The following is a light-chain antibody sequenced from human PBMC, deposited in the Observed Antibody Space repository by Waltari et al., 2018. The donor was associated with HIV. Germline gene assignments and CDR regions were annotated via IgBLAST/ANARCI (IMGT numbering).Light chain of an antibody. V-gene: IGLV2-23*02. Sequence: QSALTQPASVSGSPGQSITIPCTGTSSDVGSYHLVSWYQQHPGKATELVIYEVSKRPSGVSNRFSGSKSGSTASLTISGLQAEDEADYFCCSYAGSSTLVFGGGTKLTVL. CDR2: EVS. J-gene: IGLJ2*01. CDR1: SSDVGSYHL. CDR3: CSYAGSSTLV.